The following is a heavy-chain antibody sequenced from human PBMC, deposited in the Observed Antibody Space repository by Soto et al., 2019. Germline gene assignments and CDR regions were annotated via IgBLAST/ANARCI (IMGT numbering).Heavy chain of an antibody. CDR2: IRYDGSNI. J-gene: IGHJ4*02. D-gene: IGHD3-3*01. Sequence: QVQLVESGGGVVQPGRSLRLSCAASGSIFSGYGMHWVRQAPGKGLEWVAVIRYDGSNIYYAESVKGRFTISRDNSKNTVYQQMNSLRAEDTAVYYCARDGVGRAVFFGYFDYWGQGALVTVSS. CDR1: GSIFSGYG. V-gene: IGHV3-33*01. CDR3: ARDGVGRAVFFGYFDY.